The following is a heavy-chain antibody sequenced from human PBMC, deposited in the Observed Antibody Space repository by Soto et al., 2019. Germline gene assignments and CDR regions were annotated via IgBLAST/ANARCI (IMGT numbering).Heavy chain of an antibody. J-gene: IGHJ4*02. CDR2: IDPSDSQT. V-gene: IGHV5-10-1*01. Sequence: LGESLKISCKGSGYSFASYWITWVRQKPGKGLEWMGRIDPSDSQTYYSPSFRGHVTISATKSITTVFLQWSSLRASDTAMYYCARQIYDSDTGPNFQYYFDSWGQGTPVTAPQ. D-gene: IGHD3-22*01. CDR3: ARQIYDSDTGPNFQYYFDS. CDR1: GYSFASYW.